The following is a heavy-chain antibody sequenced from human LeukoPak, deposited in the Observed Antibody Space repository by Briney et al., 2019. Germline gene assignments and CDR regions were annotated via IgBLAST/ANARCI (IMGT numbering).Heavy chain of an antibody. Sequence: PGGSLRLSCAASGATVSSHYMSWVRQAPGKGLEWVSVIYGDGGTSYADSVKGRFTISRDNSKNTLYLQMNSLRAEDTAIYYCANPKVGVTGIDSWGQGTLVTVSS. J-gene: IGHJ4*02. CDR1: GATVSSHY. CDR3: ANPKVGVTGIDS. V-gene: IGHV3-53*01. D-gene: IGHD1-26*01. CDR2: IYGDGGT.